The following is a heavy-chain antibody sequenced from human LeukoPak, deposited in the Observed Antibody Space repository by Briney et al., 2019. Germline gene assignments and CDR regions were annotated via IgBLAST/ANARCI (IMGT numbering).Heavy chain of an antibody. Sequence: GGSLRLSCAASGFTFSTFAMIWVRQPPGKGLEWVSSIFSSGGEIHYADSVRGRFTTSRDNSKSILSLQMNSLRAEDTAIYYCATYRQVLLPFESWGQGTLVTVSS. J-gene: IGHJ4*02. CDR2: IFSSGGEI. CDR3: ATYRQVLLPFES. D-gene: IGHD5-18*01. CDR1: GFTFSTFA. V-gene: IGHV3-23*01.